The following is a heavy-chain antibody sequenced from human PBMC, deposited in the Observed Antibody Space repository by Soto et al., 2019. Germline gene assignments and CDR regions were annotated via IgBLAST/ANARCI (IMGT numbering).Heavy chain of an antibody. V-gene: IGHV3-30*18. D-gene: IGHD4-17*01. J-gene: IGHJ4*02. CDR1: GFTFSSYG. CDR3: AKDRATVVTGFDY. Sequence: GSLRLSCAASGFTFSSYGMHWVRQAPGKGLEWVAVISYDGSNKYYADSVKGRFTISRDNSKNTLYLQMNSLRAEDTAVYYCAKDRATVVTGFDYWGQATLVTVYS. CDR2: ISYDGSNK.